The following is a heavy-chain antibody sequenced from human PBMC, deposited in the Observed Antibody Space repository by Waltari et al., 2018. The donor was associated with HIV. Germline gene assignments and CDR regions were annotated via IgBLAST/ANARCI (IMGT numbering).Heavy chain of an antibody. V-gene: IGHV4-34*01. Sequence: QVQLQQWGAGLLKPSETLSLTCAVYGGSFSGYYWSWIRQPPGKGLEWIGEINHSGSTNYNPSLKSRVTISVDTSKNQFSLKLSSVTAADTAVYYCARGLAYCTNGVCSHYWGQGTLVTVSS. CDR1: GGSFSGYY. CDR2: INHSGST. J-gene: IGHJ4*02. D-gene: IGHD2-8*01. CDR3: ARGLAYCTNGVCSHY.